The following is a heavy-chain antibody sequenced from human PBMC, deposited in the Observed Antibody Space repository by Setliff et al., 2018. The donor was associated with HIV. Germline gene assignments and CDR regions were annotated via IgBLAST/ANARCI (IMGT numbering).Heavy chain of an antibody. CDR1: GYTFTSYY. J-gene: IGHJ6*03. CDR2: INPSGGST. CDR3: ARDPAVFGLYYYYYMDV. D-gene: IGHD3-16*01. Sequence: ASVKVSCKASGYTFTSYYMHWVRQAPGQGLEWMGIINPSGGSTSYAQKFQGRGTMTRDTSTSTVYMELSSLRSEDTAVYYCARDPAVFGLYYYYYMDVWGKGTTVTGSS. V-gene: IGHV1-46*03.